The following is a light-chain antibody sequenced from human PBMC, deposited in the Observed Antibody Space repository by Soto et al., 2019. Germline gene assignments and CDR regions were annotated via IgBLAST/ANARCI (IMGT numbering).Light chain of an antibody. CDR1: QGISSY. Sequence: AIRMTQSPSSLSASTGDRVTITCRASQGISSYLAWYQQKPGKAPKLLIYAASTLQSGVTSRFSGSGCVTDFTLTISCLQSEDCATYYCQQYYSYPRTFGQGTKVEIK. CDR2: AAS. V-gene: IGKV1-8*01. CDR3: QQYYSYPRT. J-gene: IGKJ1*01.